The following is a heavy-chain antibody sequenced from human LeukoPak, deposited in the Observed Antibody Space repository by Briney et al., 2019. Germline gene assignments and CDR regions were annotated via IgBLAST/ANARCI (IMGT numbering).Heavy chain of an antibody. Sequence: SGPTLVNPTQTLTLTCTLSGFSLRTSGVGVDWIRQPPGKALEWLALIYWDDDKRYSPSLKSRLTITKDTSKNQVVLTMTNIDPVDTDTYYCALRLPGLREDYFDYWSEGTLVTVSS. V-gene: IGHV2-5*02. D-gene: IGHD4-17*01. CDR3: ALRLPGLREDYFDY. CDR1: GFSLRTSGVG. J-gene: IGHJ4*02. CDR2: IYWDDDK.